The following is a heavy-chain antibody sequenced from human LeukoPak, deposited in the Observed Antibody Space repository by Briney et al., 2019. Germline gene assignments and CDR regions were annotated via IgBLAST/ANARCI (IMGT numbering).Heavy chain of an antibody. J-gene: IGHJ4*02. D-gene: IGHD1-26*01. V-gene: IGHV4-59*01. Sequence: PSETLSLTCTVSGGSISSYYWSWIRQPPGKGLEWIGYIYYSGSTNYNPSLKSRVTISVDTSKNQFSLKLSSVTAADTAVYYCARSLVETRSPDYWGQGSLVTVSS. CDR2: IYYSGST. CDR3: ARSLVETRSPDY. CDR1: GGSISSYY.